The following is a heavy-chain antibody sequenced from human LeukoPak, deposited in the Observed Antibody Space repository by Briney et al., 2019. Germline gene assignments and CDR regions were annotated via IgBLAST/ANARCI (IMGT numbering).Heavy chain of an antibody. CDR3: ARDPSKGHDSSGYYGLADY. CDR2: ISSSGSTI. D-gene: IGHD3-22*01. V-gene: IGHV3-11*01. J-gene: IGHJ4*02. Sequence: GGSLRLSCAVSGFTFSDYYMSWIRQAPGKGLEWVSYISSSGSTIYYVDSVKGRFTISRDNAKNSLYLQMNSLRAEDTAVYYCARDPSKGHDSSGYYGLADYWGQGTLVTVSS. CDR1: GFTFSDYY.